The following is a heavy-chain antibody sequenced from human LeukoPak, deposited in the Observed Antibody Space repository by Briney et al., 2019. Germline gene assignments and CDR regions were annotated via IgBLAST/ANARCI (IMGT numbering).Heavy chain of an antibody. D-gene: IGHD2-2*01. CDR2: IYHSGST. V-gene: IGHV4-30-2*01. CDR1: GGSISSGGYS. CDR3: ARASTLLSDVLDI. J-gene: IGHJ3*02. Sequence: SQTLSLTCAVSGGSISSGGYSWSWIRQPPGKGLEWIGYIYHSGSTYYNPSLKSRVTISVDRSKNQFSLKLSSVTAADTAVYYCARASTLLSDVLDIWGQGTMVTVSS.